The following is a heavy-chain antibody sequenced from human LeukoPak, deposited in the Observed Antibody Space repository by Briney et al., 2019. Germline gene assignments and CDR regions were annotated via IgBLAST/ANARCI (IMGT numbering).Heavy chain of an antibody. D-gene: IGHD1-26*01. V-gene: IGHV3-7*03. J-gene: IGHJ4*02. CDR3: AKASGVWELLPDY. CDR1: GFTFSSYW. CDR2: IKQDGSEK. Sequence: GGSLRLSCAASGFTFSSYWMSWVRQAPGKGLEWVANIKQDGSEKYYVDSVKGRFTISRDNAKNSLYLQMNSLRTEDTALYYCAKASGVWELLPDYWGQGTLVTVSS.